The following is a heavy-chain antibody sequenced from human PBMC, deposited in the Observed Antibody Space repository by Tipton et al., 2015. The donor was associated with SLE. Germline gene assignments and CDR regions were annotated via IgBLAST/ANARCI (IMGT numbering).Heavy chain of an antibody. J-gene: IGHJ3*02. CDR3: ARGLEWLPRGAFDI. D-gene: IGHD3-3*01. CDR1: GGSISSYY. CDR2: IYYSGST. Sequence: TLSLTCTVSGGSISSYYWSWIRQPPGKGLEWIGYIYYSGSTYYNPSLKSRVTISVDTSKNQFSLKLSSVTAADTAVYYCARGLEWLPRGAFDIWGQGTMVTVSS. V-gene: IGHV4-59*01.